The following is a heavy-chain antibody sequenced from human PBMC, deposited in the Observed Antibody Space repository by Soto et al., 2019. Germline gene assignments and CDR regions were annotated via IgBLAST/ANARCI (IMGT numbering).Heavy chain of an antibody. J-gene: IGHJ4*02. Sequence: QVQLQQWGAGLLKPSETLSLTCAVYGGSFSGYYWSWIRQPPGKGLEWIGEINHSGSTNYNPSLKIRVTLSVDTSMNQFSLKLSSVTAADTAVYYCARAPQGRERGGYCSGGSCYGSDYWGQGTLVTVSS. D-gene: IGHD2-15*01. CDR3: ARAPQGRERGGYCSGGSCYGSDY. CDR1: GGSFSGYY. V-gene: IGHV4-34*01. CDR2: INHSGST.